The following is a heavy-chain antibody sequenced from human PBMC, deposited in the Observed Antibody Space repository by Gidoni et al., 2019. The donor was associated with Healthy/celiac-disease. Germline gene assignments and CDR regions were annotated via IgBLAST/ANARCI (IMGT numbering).Heavy chain of an antibody. CDR2: INHSGST. V-gene: IGHV4-34*01. J-gene: IGHJ4*02. CDR3: ARGRYYYDSSGSNYFDY. CDR1: GGSFRGYY. D-gene: IGHD3-22*01. Sequence: QVQLQQWGAGLLKPSETMSLTCAVYGGSFRGYYWSWIRQPPGKGLEWIGEINHSGSTNYTPSLKSRVTISVDTSKNQFSLKLSSVTAADTAVYYCARGRYYYDSSGSNYFDYWGQGTLVTVSS.